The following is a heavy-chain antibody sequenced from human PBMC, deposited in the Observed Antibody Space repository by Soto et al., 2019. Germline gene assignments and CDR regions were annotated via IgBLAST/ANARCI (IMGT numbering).Heavy chain of an antibody. J-gene: IGHJ3*02. CDR1: GFSFTSYT. CDR2: ISAGGRSI. Sequence: ESGGGLVKPGGSLRVSCAASGFSFTSYTMNWVRQAPGKGLEWVASISAGGRSIYYADSLKGRSTVSRDNAKSSLYLQMNSLRAEVTAVHYCARSTPGNPFDIWGQGTMVTVSS. D-gene: IGHD3-10*01. V-gene: IGHV3-21*01. CDR3: ARSTPGNPFDI.